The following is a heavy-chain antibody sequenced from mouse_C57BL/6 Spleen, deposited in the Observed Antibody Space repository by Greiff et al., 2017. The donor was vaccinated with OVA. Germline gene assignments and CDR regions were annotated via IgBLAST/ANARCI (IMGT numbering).Heavy chain of an antibody. CDR1: GFTFTSYW. D-gene: IGHD1-1*01. CDR3: ASEEYCYGSGAY. CDR2: IDPNSGGT. V-gene: IGHV1-72*01. Sequence: QVQLKQPGAELVKPGASVKLSCKASGFTFTSYWMHWVKQRPGRGLEWIGRIDPNSGGTKYNEKFKSKATLTVDKPSSTAYMQLSSLTSEDSAVYYCASEEYCYGSGAYWGQGTLVTVSA. J-gene: IGHJ3*01.